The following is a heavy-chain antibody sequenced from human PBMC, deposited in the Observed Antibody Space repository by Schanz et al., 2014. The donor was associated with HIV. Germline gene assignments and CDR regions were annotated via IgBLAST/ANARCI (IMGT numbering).Heavy chain of an antibody. D-gene: IGHD3-10*01. CDR2: ISSGGTTI. CDR3: ARDTVRGVKDSMDV. Sequence: QVQLVESGGGVVQPGRSLRLSCAASGFTFSDYYMNWIRQAPGKGLEWGSYISSGGTTIYYADSVKGRFTVSRDNAKNSLYLQMKSLRVEDTAVYYCARDTVRGVKDSMDVWGQGTTVTVSS. CDR1: GFTFSDYY. J-gene: IGHJ6*02. V-gene: IGHV3-11*01.